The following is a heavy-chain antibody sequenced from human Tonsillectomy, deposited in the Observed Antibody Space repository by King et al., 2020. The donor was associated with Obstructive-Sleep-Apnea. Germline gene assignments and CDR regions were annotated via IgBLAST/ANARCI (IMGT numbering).Heavy chain of an antibody. CDR1: GFTFSSYW. CDR2: INSDGSSI. CDR3: ARRYCGGDCYSSEGYYYGMDV. V-gene: IGHV3-74*01. J-gene: IGHJ6*02. D-gene: IGHD2-21*02. Sequence: VQLVESGGGLVQPGGSLRLSCAASGFTFSSYWMHWVRQAPGKGLVWVSRINSDGSSISYADSVKGRFTISRDNAKNTLYLQMNSLRAEDTAVYYCARRYCGGDCYSSEGYYYGMDVWGQGTTVTVSS.